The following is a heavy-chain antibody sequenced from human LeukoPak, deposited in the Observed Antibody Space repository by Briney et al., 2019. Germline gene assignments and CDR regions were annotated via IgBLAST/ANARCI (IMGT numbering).Heavy chain of an antibody. V-gene: IGHV3-23*01. D-gene: IGHD3-22*01. J-gene: IGHJ4*02. Sequence: GGSLRLSCAASGFTFSSHSMSWVRQAPGQGLEWVSATSGSGDTIYNADSVKGRFTISRDNSKNTLYLQMNSLRAEDTAVYYCARDWGHDYDNTGANFDCWGQGTLVTVSS. CDR2: TSGSGDTI. CDR1: GFTFSSHS. CDR3: ARDWGHDYDNTGANFDC.